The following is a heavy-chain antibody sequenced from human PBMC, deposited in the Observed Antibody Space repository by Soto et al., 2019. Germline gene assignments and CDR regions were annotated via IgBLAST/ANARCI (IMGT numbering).Heavy chain of an antibody. CDR3: ARRRDRIAARSGAFDI. J-gene: IGHJ3*02. V-gene: IGHV4-39*01. D-gene: IGHD6-6*01. CDR2: IYYSGST. CDR1: GGSISSSSYY. Sequence: QLQLQESGPGLVKPSETLSLTCTVSGGSISSSSYYWGWIRQPPGKGLEWIGSIYYSGSTYYNPSLKSRVTMSVDTSKNQFSLKLSSVTAADTAVYYCARRRDRIAARSGAFDIWGQGTMVTVSS.